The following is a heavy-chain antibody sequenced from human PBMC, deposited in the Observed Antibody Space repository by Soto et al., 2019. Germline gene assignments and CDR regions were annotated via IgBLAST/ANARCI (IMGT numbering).Heavy chain of an antibody. V-gene: IGHV1-18*01. Sequence: QVQLVQSGAEVKKPGASVKVSCKASGYTFTSYGISWVRQAPGQGLEWMGWISAYNGNTNYAQKLQGRVTMTTDTSTRTAYMELRSLRSDDTAVYYCARDLQDIVLMVYAPAFAHDAFDIWGQGTMVTVSS. CDR3: ARDLQDIVLMVYAPAFAHDAFDI. CDR1: GYTFTSYG. CDR2: ISAYNGNT. J-gene: IGHJ3*02. D-gene: IGHD2-8*01.